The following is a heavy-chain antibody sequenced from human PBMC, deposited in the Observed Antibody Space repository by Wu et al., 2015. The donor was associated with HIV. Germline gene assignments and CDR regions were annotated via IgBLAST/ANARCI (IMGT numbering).Heavy chain of an antibody. CDR3: ARHSGSDFDP. Sequence: QVQLVQSGAEVKKPGASVKVSCKTSGYSFINYDISWVRQAPGQGLEWMGWISGYNGNTNYAQRLQGRVTITTDESTSTAYMELSRLRSDDTAVYYCARHSGSDFDPWGQGTLVTVSS. D-gene: IGHD1-26*01. V-gene: IGHV1-18*01. J-gene: IGHJ5*02. CDR2: ISGYNGNT. CDR1: GYSFINYD.